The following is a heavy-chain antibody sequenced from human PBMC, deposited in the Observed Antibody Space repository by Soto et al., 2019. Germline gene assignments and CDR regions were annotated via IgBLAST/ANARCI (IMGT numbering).Heavy chain of an antibody. CDR1: GLTVWVYA. CDR3: ARRARPDFYHMDV. J-gene: IGHJ6*03. D-gene: IGHD6-6*01. CDR2: ISSNGVGT. V-gene: IGHV3-64*01. Sequence: LRLSYRAAGLTVWVYAVAGVLQAPGKGLEYVSGISSNGVGTYYANSVQGRFTISRDNSKNTVYLQMGSLRPEDMAVYYCARRARPDFYHMDVWGKGTTVTVSS.